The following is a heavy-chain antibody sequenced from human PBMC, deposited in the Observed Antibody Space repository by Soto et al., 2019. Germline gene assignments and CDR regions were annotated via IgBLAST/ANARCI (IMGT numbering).Heavy chain of an antibody. Sequence: SETLSLTCTVSGGSISSGGYYWSWIRQHPGKGLEWIGYIYYSGSTYYNPSLKSRVTISVDTSKNQFSLNLSSVTAADTAVYYCARHVLGLGGWFDPWGQGTLVTVSS. V-gene: IGHV4-31*03. J-gene: IGHJ5*02. D-gene: IGHD3-16*01. CDR2: IYYSGST. CDR1: GGSISSGGYY. CDR3: ARHVLGLGGWFDP.